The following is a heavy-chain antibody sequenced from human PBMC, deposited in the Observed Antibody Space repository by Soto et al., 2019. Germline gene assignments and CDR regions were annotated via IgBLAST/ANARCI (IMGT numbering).Heavy chain of an antibody. V-gene: IGHV3-7*01. CDR1: GFTFSIYW. J-gene: IGHJ6*02. CDR2: IKQDGSEK. CDR3: ARWHRGMDV. Sequence: GGSLRLSCAASGFTFSIYWMSWVRQAPGKGLEWVANIKQDGSEKYYVDSVKGRFTISRDNAKNSLYLQMNSLRAEDTAVYYCARWHRGMDVWGQGTTVTVSS.